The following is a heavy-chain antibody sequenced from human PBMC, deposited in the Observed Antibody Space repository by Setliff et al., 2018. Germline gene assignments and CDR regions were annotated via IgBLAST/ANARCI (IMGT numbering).Heavy chain of an antibody. D-gene: IGHD3-3*01. CDR1: GGSISSYY. V-gene: IGHV4-4*07. CDR2: IYTSWST. CDR3: ARVPRLEWLLPTFDS. Sequence: PSETLSLTCTVSGGSISSYYWSWIRQPAGKGLEWLGQIYTSWSTNYNPSLKGRVTMSVDTSKNQFSLQLSSVTAADTAVYYCARVPRLEWLLPTFDSWGQGTLVTVSS. J-gene: IGHJ4*02.